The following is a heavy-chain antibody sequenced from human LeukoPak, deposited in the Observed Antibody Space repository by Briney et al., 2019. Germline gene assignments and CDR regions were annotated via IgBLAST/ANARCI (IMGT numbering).Heavy chain of an antibody. CDR1: GFTFSSYW. CDR3: ARFYDSSGYYGEHDAFDI. Sequence: GGSLRLSCAASGFTFSSYWMSWVRQAPGKGLEWVANIKQDGSEKYYVDSVKGRFTISRDNAKNSLYLQMNSLRAEDTAVYYCARFYDSSGYYGEHDAFDIWGQGTMVTVSS. J-gene: IGHJ3*02. D-gene: IGHD3-22*01. CDR2: IKQDGSEK. V-gene: IGHV3-7*01.